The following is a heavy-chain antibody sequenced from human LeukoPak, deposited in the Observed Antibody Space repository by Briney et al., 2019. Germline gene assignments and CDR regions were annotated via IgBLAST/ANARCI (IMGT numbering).Heavy chain of an antibody. CDR3: ARALVYNYYDRGDGAFDI. Sequence: SQTLSLTCTVSGGSISSGSYYWSWIRQPAGKGLEWIGRIYTSGSTNYNPSLKSRVTISVDTSKNQFSLKLSSVTAADTAVYYCARALVYNYYDRGDGAFDIWGPGTMVTVSS. V-gene: IGHV4-61*02. J-gene: IGHJ3*02. CDR1: GGSISSGSYY. CDR2: IYTSGST. D-gene: IGHD3-22*01.